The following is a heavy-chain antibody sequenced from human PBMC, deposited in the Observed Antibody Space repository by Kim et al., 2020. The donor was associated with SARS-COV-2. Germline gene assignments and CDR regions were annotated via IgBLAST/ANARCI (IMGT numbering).Heavy chain of an antibody. J-gene: IGHJ4*02. CDR2: TT. Sequence: TTNYNPPLRSRVTILVDTSKNQFSLKLRSVTAADTTIYYCARDFGGRDDYWGQGTLVSVSS. D-gene: IGHD2-15*01. CDR3: ARDFGGRDDY. V-gene: IGHV4-59*01.